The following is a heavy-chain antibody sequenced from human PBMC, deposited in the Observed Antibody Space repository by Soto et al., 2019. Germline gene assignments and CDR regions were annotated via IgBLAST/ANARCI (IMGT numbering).Heavy chain of an antibody. D-gene: IGHD2-2*01. Sequence: PGGSLRLSCAASGFTFSTYALSWVRQAPGKGLEWVSAISANGQGIYYADSVRGRFTISRDNSKNTLYLQMNSLRAEDTAVYYCARDKRYCSSTSCYYYYYGMDVWGQGTTVTVSS. CDR3: ARDKRYCSSTSCYYYYYGMDV. CDR1: GFTFSTYA. J-gene: IGHJ6*02. V-gene: IGHV3-23*01. CDR2: ISANGQGI.